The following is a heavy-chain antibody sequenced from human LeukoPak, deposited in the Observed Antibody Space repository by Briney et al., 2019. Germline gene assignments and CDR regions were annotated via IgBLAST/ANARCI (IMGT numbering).Heavy chain of an antibody. CDR2: ISYDGSDK. CDR3: ARGPVAGPGW. Sequence: GRSLRLSCAASEFNFSSYAMHWVRQSPGKGLEWVAVISYDGSDKYYADSVKGRFTISRDNSKNMLYLQMNSLRAEDTAVYYCARGPVAGPGWWGQGTLVTVSS. V-gene: IGHV3-30-3*01. J-gene: IGHJ4*02. CDR1: EFNFSSYA. D-gene: IGHD6-19*01.